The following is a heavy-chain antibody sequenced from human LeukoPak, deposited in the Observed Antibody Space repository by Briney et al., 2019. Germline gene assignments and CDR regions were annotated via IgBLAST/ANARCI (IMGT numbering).Heavy chain of an antibody. V-gene: IGHV3-48*02. D-gene: IGHD3-9*01. CDR1: GFPFGSYV. CDR2: INHNAEMI. Sequence: GGSLRLSCEASGFPFGSYVMSWVRQAPGKGLEWIAYINHNAEMIFYPDFVKGRFTTSRDNAKSSLYLQMNALRYEDTAIYYCARGHDWAFDLWGQGTLVTVSS. J-gene: IGHJ4*02. CDR3: ARGHDWAFDL.